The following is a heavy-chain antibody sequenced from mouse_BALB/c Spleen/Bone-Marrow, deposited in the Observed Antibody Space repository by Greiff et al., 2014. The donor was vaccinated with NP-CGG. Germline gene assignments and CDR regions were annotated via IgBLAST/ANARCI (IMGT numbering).Heavy chain of an antibody. CDR3: ARDGLRRSLGLDY. D-gene: IGHD2-2*01. V-gene: IGHV5-17*02. Sequence: EVQLVESGGGLVQPGGSRKLSCAASGFTFSSFGMNWVRQAPENGLEWVAYISSGSSTIYYADTVKGRFTTSRDNPKNTLFLQMSSLRSEDTAMYYCARDGLRRSLGLDYWGQGTTLTVSS. CDR2: ISSGSSTI. CDR1: GFTFSSFG. J-gene: IGHJ2*01.